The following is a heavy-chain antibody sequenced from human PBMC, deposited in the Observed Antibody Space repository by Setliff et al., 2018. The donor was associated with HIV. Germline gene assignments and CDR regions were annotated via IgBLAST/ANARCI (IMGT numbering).Heavy chain of an antibody. CDR2: VYHSGST. CDR1: GYSISSGYY. J-gene: IGHJ6*01. CDR3: ARGPSGRAPAPARAPHYYGLDL. D-gene: IGHD2-2*01. V-gene: IGHV4-38-2*02. Sequence: SETLSLTCSVSGYSISSGYYWGWIRQPPGKGLEWIGSVYHSGSTYYNPSLKSRVTISVATSKNQFSLRLSSVTAADTAVYYCARGPSGRAPAPARAPHYYGLDLWGPGTTVTVSS.